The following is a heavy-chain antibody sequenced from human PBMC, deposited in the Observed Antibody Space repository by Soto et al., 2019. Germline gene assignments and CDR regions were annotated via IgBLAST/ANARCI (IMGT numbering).Heavy chain of an antibody. CDR3: ANSIDYDSSGYYRY. J-gene: IGHJ4*02. CDR1: GFTFSSYG. D-gene: IGHD3-22*01. CDR2: ISYDGSNK. V-gene: IGHV3-30*18. Sequence: GGSLRLSCAASGFTFSSYGMHWVRQAPGKGLEWVAVISYDGSNKYYADSVKGRFTISRDNSKNTLYLQMNSLRAEDTAVYYCANSIDYDSSGYYRYWGQGTLVTVS.